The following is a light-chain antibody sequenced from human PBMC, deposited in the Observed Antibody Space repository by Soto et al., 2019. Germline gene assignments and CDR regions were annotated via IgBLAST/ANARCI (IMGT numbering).Light chain of an antibody. V-gene: IGKV1-5*03. CDR1: QSISSW. Sequence: DIQMTQSPSTLSASVGDRVTITCRASQSISSWLAWYQQKPGKAPKLLIYKASILESGVPSRFSGSGSGTEFTLTISSLQPDDFATYYCQQYNSYWTCGQGTKVEIK. CDR2: KAS. CDR3: QQYNSYWT. J-gene: IGKJ1*01.